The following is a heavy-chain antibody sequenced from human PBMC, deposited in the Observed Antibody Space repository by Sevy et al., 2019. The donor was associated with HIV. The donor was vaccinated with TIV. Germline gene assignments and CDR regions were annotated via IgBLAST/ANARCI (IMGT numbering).Heavy chain of an antibody. CDR1: GFTFSSYA. CDR2: ISYDGSNK. J-gene: IGHJ6*02. CDR3: ARSPPDFWSGSYYYYYGMDV. Sequence: GSLRLSCAASGFTFSSYAMHWVRQAPGKGLEWVAVISYDGSNKYYADSVKGRFTISRDNSKNTLYLQMNSLRAEDTAVYYCARSPPDFWSGSYYYYYGMDVWGQGTTVTVSS. V-gene: IGHV3-30*04. D-gene: IGHD3-3*01.